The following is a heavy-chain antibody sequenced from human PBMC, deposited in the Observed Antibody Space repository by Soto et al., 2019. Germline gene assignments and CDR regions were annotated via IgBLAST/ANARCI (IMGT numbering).Heavy chain of an antibody. CDR2: ISGSGRSK. V-gene: IGHV3-23*01. Sequence: GGSLRLSCAASRFTFSGYSMSWVRQAPGKGLEWVSGISGSGRSKYYADSVKGQLTISRDNSQSRIFLPMNSLRAEHTALYNGAKSYGDTWKHYYFDYWGQGTLVTVSS. D-gene: IGHD3-3*02. CDR3: AKSYGDTWKHYYFDY. CDR1: RFTFSGYS. J-gene: IGHJ4*02.